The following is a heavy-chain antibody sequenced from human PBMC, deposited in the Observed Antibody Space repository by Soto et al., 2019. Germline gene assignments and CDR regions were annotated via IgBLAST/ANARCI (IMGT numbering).Heavy chain of an antibody. D-gene: IGHD2-2*01. CDR1: GGSISSGGYY. CDR3: ARLRVPNVDIVVVPAAAFDY. V-gene: IGHV4-31*03. CDR2: IYYSGST. J-gene: IGHJ4*02. Sequence: QVQLQESGPGLVKPSQTLSLTCTVSGGSISSGGYYWSWIRQHPGKGLEWIGYIYYSGSTYYNPSLKSRVTISVDTSKNQFSLKLSSVTAADTGVYYCARLRVPNVDIVVVPAAAFDYWGQGTLVTVSS.